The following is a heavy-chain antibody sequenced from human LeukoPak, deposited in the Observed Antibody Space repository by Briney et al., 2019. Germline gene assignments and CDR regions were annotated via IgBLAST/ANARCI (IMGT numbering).Heavy chain of an antibody. Sequence: SETLSLTCTVSGGSISSYYWSWIRQPPGKGLEWIGYIYYSGSINYNPSLKSRVTISVDTSKNQFSLKLSSVTAADTAVYYCARSGGFTVTALDYWGQGTLVTVSS. CDR1: GGSISSYY. CDR3: ARSGGFTVTALDY. D-gene: IGHD4-17*01. V-gene: IGHV4-59*01. J-gene: IGHJ4*02. CDR2: IYYSGSI.